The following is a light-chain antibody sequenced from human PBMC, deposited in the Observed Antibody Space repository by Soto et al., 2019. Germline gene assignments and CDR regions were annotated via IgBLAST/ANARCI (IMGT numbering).Light chain of an antibody. CDR1: SSDVGGYNY. CDR2: DVN. J-gene: IGLJ2*01. Sequence: QSALTQPASVSGSPGQSITISCTGTSSDVGGYNYVFWYQQHPGKAPKLMIFDVNNRPTGVSDRFSGSKSGNTASLTISGLQAEDEADYYCSSYTTTIALIFGGGTKLTVL. CDR3: SSYTTTIALI. V-gene: IGLV2-14*03.